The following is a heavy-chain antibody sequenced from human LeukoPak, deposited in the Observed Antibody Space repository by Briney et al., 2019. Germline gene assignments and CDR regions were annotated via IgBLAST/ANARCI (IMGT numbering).Heavy chain of an antibody. CDR3: ARDGVWRRGVIIGLSEFDP. CDR1: GGSISSGDYY. Sequence: SETLSLTCTVSGGSISSGDYYWSWIRQPPGKGLEWIGYIYYSGSTYYNPSLKSRVTISVDTSKNQFSLKLSSVTAADTAVYYCARDGVWRRGVIIGLSEFDPWGQGTLVTVSS. J-gene: IGHJ5*02. V-gene: IGHV4-30-4*01. CDR2: IYYSGST. D-gene: IGHD3-10*01.